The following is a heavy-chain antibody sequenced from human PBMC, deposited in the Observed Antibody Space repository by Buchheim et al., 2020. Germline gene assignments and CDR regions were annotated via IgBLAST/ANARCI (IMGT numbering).Heavy chain of an antibody. CDR1: GFTLRTYW. D-gene: IGHD1-26*01. Sequence: EVQLEESGGGLVQPGGSLRLSCAASGFTLRTYWMHWVRQAPGKGLEWVSRINEDGSFTNYADSVKGRFTISRDNAENTLYFPMTSLRVEDTAMYYCARDLSGSQDYWGQGTL. CDR3: ARDLSGSQDY. CDR2: INEDGSFT. J-gene: IGHJ4*02. V-gene: IGHV3-74*01.